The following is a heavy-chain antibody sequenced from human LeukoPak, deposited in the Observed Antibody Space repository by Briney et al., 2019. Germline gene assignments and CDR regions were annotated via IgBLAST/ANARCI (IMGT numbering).Heavy chain of an antibody. CDR3: ARDLPVLLWFGENDAFDI. CDR2: ISAYNGNT. J-gene: IGHJ3*02. V-gene: IGHV1-18*04. D-gene: IGHD3-10*01. Sequence: ASVKVSCKASGYTFTGYYIHWVRQAPGQGLEWMGWISAYNGNTNYAQKLQGRVTMTTDTSTSTAYMELRSLRSDDTAVYYCARDLPVLLWFGENDAFDIWGQGTMVTVSS. CDR1: GYTFTGYY.